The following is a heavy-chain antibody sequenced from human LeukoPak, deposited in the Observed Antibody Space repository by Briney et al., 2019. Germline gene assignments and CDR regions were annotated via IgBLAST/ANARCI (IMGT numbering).Heavy chain of an antibody. CDR3: ARDDSSGYDPQFDY. D-gene: IGHD3-22*01. V-gene: IGHV3-30-3*01. CDR1: GFTFSSYA. CDR2: ISHDGSNK. Sequence: GGSLRLSCAASGFTFSSYAMHWVRQAPGKGLEWVAVISHDGSNKYYADSVKGRFTISRDNSKNTLYLQMNSLRAEDTAVYYCARDDSSGYDPQFDYWGQGTLVTVSS. J-gene: IGHJ4*02.